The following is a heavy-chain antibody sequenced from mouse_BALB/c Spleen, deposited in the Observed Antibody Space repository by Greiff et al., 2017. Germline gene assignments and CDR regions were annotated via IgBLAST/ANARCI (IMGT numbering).Heavy chain of an antibody. D-gene: IGHD2-3*01. J-gene: IGHJ2*01. CDR1: GYTFTDYN. CDR3: ASDGYYPYYFDY. V-gene: IGHV1S29*02. Sequence: EVKLVESGPELVKPGASVKISCKASGYTFTDYNMHWVKQSHGKSLEWIGYIYPYNGGTGYNQKFKSKATLTVDNSSSTAYMELRSLTSEDSAVYYCASDGYYPYYFDYWGQGTTLTVSS. CDR2: IYPYNGGT.